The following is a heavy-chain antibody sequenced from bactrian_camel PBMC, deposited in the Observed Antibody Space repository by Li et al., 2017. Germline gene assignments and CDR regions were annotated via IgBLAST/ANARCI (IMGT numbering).Heavy chain of an antibody. D-gene: IGHD3*01. CDR3: AARMNMGLTATSDFGY. Sequence: HVQLVESGGGSVQPGGSLRLSCAASGYTDSTYCMGWFRQAPGKEREGVAGVHTFGGTTYYADSVKGRFTVSFDNAKNTMDLQANSLKPEDTAVYYCAARMNMGLTATSDFGYWGQGTQVTVS. J-gene: IGHJ6*01. V-gene: IGHV3S1*01. CDR1: GYTDSTYC. CDR2: VHTFGGTT.